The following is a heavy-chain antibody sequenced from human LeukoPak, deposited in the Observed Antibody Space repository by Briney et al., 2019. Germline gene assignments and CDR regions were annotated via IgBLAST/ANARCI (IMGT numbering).Heavy chain of an antibody. CDR1: GFTFTNYA. V-gene: IGHV3-23*01. J-gene: IGHJ4*02. Sequence: GGSLRLSCAASGFTFTNYAMSWVRQAPGEGREWVSTISGSGDSTYYADYVKGRFTISRDNSKNTLFLQLNNLRGEDTAAYYCAKDPPTAGTTFDYWGQGALVTVSS. CDR2: ISGSGDST. D-gene: IGHD6-19*01. CDR3: AKDPPTAGTTFDY.